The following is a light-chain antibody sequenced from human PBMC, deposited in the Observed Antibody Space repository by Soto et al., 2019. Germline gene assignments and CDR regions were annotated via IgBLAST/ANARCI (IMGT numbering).Light chain of an antibody. CDR1: QSIITW. Sequence: DIQMTQSPSTLSASVGDRVTITCRASQSIITWLAWYQQKPGKAPKLLIYQASSLESGLESGVPSRFSGSGSGTEFTLTICSLQPDDFATYYCQQYHSYPLTFGQGTKVEIK. CDR3: QQYHSYPLT. CDR2: QAS. J-gene: IGKJ1*01. V-gene: IGKV1-5*03.